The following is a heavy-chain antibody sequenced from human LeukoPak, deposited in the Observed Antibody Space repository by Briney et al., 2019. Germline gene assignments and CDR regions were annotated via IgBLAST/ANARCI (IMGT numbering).Heavy chain of an antibody. J-gene: IGHJ5*02. V-gene: IGHV4-39*02. Sequence: SETLSLTCTVSGGSISYTSYYWGWVRQSPEKGLEWIGSIYYSGNTYYSPSLKSRVTISVDTSKNQFSLKLSSVTAADTAVYYCARDSITIFGVPGGWFDPWGQGTLVTVSS. CDR2: IYYSGNT. CDR1: GGSISYTSYY. CDR3: ARDSITIFGVPGGWFDP. D-gene: IGHD3-3*01.